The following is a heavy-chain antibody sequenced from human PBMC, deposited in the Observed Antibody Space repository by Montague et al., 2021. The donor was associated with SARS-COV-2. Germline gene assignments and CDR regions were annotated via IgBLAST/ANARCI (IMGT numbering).Heavy chain of an antibody. CDR3: ARGPVGVPARLRNYFDQ. CDR2: VNHSGHT. J-gene: IGHJ4*02. CDR1: GGSLSGEH. V-gene: IGHV4-34*01. Sequence: SETLPLTCAVYGGSLSGEHWSWIRQPPGKGLEWIGEVNHSGHTNYNVSLKSRVTMSVDTSKSQFSLKVRSVSATDTAVYYCARGPVGVPARLRNYFDQWGQGTLVTVSS. D-gene: IGHD6-6*01.